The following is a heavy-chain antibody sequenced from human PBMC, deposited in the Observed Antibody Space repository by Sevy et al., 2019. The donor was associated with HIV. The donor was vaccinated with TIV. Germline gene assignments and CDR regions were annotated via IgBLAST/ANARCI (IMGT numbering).Heavy chain of an antibody. Sequence: GGSLRLSCAASGFTFSSYSMNWVRQAPGKGLEWVSYISSSSSTIYYADSVKGRFTISRDNAKNPLYLQMNSLRDEDTAVYYCASTYSGYDLIHAEYFQHWGQGTLVTVSS. CDR3: ASTYSGYDLIHAEYFQH. CDR2: ISSSSSTI. D-gene: IGHD5-12*01. V-gene: IGHV3-48*02. CDR1: GFTFSSYS. J-gene: IGHJ1*01.